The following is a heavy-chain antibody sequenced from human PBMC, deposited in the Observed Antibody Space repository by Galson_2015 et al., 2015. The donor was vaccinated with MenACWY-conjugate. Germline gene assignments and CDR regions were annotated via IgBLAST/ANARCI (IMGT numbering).Heavy chain of an antibody. D-gene: IGHD6-13*01. J-gene: IGHJ4*02. CDR1: GFTFSTYG. CDR3: ARDQQGYNSSLYRSFDY. Sequence: SLRLSCAASGFTFSTYGMTWVRQGPGKGLEWVSAISGSTTATYYADSVKGRFTISRDNSKNTLYLQMNSLRDEDTAVYFCARDQQGYNSSLYRSFDYWGQGTLVTVSS. CDR2: ISGSTTAT. V-gene: IGHV3-23*01.